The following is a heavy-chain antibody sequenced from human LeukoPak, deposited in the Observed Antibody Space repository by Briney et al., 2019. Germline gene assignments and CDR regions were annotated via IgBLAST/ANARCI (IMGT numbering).Heavy chain of an antibody. V-gene: IGHV1-69*05. CDR2: IIPIFGTA. J-gene: IGHJ4*02. CDR1: VGTFSSYA. CDR3: AIRLRVVVITGYFDY. D-gene: IGHD3-22*01. Sequence: SVKVSCKASVGTFSSYAISWVRQAPGQGLEWMGGIIPIFGTANYAQKFQGRVTITTDESTSTAYMELSSLRSEDTAVYYCAIRLRVVVITGYFDYWGQGTLVTVSS.